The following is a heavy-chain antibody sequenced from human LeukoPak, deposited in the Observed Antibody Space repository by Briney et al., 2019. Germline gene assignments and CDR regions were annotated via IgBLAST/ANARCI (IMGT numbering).Heavy chain of an antibody. CDR1: GGSFGGYY. CDR3: ARADIVVVPAALYYFDC. V-gene: IGHV4-34*01. J-gene: IGHJ4*02. Sequence: SETLSLTCAVYGGSFGGYYWSWIRQPPGKGLEWIGEINHSGSTNYNPSLKSRVTISVDTSKNQFSLKLSSVTAADTAVYYCARADIVVVPAALYYFDCWGQGTLVTVSS. D-gene: IGHD2-2*01. CDR2: INHSGST.